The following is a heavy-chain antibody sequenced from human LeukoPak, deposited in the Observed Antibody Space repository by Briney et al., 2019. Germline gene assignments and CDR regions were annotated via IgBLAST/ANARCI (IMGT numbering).Heavy chain of an antibody. CDR3: HRVGATLAY. J-gene: IGHJ4*02. Sequence: PGGSLRLSCAASGFTFSSYAMSWVRQAPGKGLEWVAFIRYDGSNKYYADSVKGRFTISRDNPKNTLYLQMNSLRAEDTAVYYCHRVGATLAYWGQGTLVTVSS. V-gene: IGHV3-30*02. D-gene: IGHD1-26*01. CDR2: IRYDGSNK. CDR1: GFTFSSYA.